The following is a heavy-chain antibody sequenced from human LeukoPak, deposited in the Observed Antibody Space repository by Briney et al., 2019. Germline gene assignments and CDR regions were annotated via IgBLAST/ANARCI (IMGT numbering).Heavy chain of an antibody. CDR3: ARSPSPYSSGWYFDY. Sequence: SQTLSLTRAISGDSVSINSAAWNWIRQSPSRGLEWLGRTYQRSKWYNDYAVSVKSRITISPDISKNQFSLQLNSVTPEDTAVYYCARSPSPYSSGWYFDYWGQGTLVTVSS. J-gene: IGHJ4*02. V-gene: IGHV6-1*01. CDR2: TYQRSKWYN. D-gene: IGHD6-19*01. CDR1: GDSVSINSAA.